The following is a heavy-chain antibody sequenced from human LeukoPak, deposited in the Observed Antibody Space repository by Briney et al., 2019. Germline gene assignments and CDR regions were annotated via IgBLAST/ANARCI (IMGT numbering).Heavy chain of an antibody. CDR2: MSYDGSDK. Sequence: GRSLRLSCAASGFTFSSYAMHCVRQAPGEGLERVALMSYDGSDKSYADSVKGRFTISRDNSKSTLYLQMDSLGGDDAAVYYCAKAVGSISWSFDYWGQGTLVTVSS. D-gene: IGHD6-13*01. CDR3: AKAVGSISWSFDY. V-gene: IGHV3-30*04. J-gene: IGHJ4*02. CDR1: GFTFSSYA.